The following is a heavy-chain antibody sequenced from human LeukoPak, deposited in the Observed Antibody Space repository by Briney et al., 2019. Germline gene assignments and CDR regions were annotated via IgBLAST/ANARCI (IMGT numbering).Heavy chain of an antibody. V-gene: IGHV1-69*04. CDR2: IIPILGIA. CDR3: ARAHGGYDILTGYYNYYGMDV. D-gene: IGHD3-9*01. J-gene: IGHJ6*02. CDR1: GGTFSSYA. Sequence: ASVKVTCKASGGTFSSYAISWVRLAPGQGLEWMGRIIPILGIANYAQKFQGWVTMTRDTSISTAYMELSRLRSDDTAVYYCARAHGGYDILTGYYNYYGMDVWGQGTTVTVSS.